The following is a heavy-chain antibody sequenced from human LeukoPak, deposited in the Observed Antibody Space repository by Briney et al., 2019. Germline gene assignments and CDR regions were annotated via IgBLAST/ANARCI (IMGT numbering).Heavy chain of an antibody. CDR1: GYTFTSYD. CDR3: ARGTQDLGH. D-gene: IGHD3-16*01. CDR2: MNPNSGNT. Sequence: ASVKVSCKASGYTFTSYDINWVRQATGQGLEWMGWMNPNSGNTGYAQKLQGRVTMTTDTSTSTAYMELRSLRSDDTAVYYCARGTQDLGHWGQGTLVTVSS. J-gene: IGHJ4*02. V-gene: IGHV1-8*02.